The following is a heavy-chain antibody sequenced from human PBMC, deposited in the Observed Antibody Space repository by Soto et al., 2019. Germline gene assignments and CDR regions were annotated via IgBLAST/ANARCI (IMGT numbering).Heavy chain of an antibody. CDR3: AKDAKGASAPYVFDS. CDR1: GFTFDSYA. Sequence: EVPLLESGGGLVQPGGSLRLSCAASGFTFDSYAMSWVRQAPGKGLEWVSAVSGSSLTTYYAESVKGRFTISRDNSKHMVYLQMNSRRAEDTAIYYGAKDAKGASAPYVFDSWGQGALVSVSS. J-gene: IGHJ4*02. CDR2: VSGSSLTT. D-gene: IGHD6-13*01. V-gene: IGHV3-23*01.